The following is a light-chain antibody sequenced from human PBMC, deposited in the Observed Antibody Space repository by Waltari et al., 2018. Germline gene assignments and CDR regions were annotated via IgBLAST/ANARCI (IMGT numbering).Light chain of an antibody. CDR3: AAWDDSLKGGV. Sequence: QSVLTQPPSASGTPGQRVTIACSGSSSNIGNNTVTWYQQFPGLAPKLLIYSNRQRPSGVPDRFSGSKSGTSASLAIGGLQSEDEADYYCAAWDDSLKGGVFGSGTKVAVL. J-gene: IGLJ6*01. CDR2: SNR. V-gene: IGLV1-44*01. CDR1: SSNIGNNT.